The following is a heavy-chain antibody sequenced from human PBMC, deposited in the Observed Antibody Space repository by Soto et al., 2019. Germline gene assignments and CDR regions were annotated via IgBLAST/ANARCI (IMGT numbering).Heavy chain of an antibody. CDR1: GFTFSTYS. D-gene: IGHD1-26*01. CDR3: ARDGATTGHWDF. V-gene: IGHV3-48*02. Sequence: GGSLRLSCAASGFTFSTYSMNWVRQAPGKGLQRISYISTSSATIHYADSVKGRFTISRDNAKNLLYLQMNSLRDEDTAMYYCARDGATTGHWDFWGQGTLVTVSS. CDR2: ISTSSATI. J-gene: IGHJ4*02.